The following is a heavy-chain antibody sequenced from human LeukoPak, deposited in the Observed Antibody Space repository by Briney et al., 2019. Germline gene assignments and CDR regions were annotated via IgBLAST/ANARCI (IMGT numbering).Heavy chain of an antibody. V-gene: IGHV4-59*01. D-gene: IGHD3-10*01. CDR3: ARGKRGYYYGSAYWFDY. Sequence: SETLSLTCTVSGGSISSYYWSWIRQPPGKGLEWIGYIYYSGSTNYNPSLKSRVTISVDTSKNQFSLKLSSVTAADTAVYYCARGKRGYYYGSAYWFDYWGQGTLVTVSS. CDR2: IYYSGST. J-gene: IGHJ4*02. CDR1: GGSISSYY.